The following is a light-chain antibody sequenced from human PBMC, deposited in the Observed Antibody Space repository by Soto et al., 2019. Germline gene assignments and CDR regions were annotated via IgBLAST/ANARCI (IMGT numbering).Light chain of an antibody. CDR2: LGS. V-gene: IGKV2-28*01. CDR3: MQALQTLVWT. J-gene: IGKJ1*01. Sequence: DIVMTQSPLSLPVTPGEPASISCRSSQSLLHSNGYNYLDWYLQKPGQSPQLLIYLGSNRASGVPDRFSGSRSGTDFTLKISRVEAEDVGVSYCMQALQTLVWTFGQGTKVEIK. CDR1: QSLLHSNGYNY.